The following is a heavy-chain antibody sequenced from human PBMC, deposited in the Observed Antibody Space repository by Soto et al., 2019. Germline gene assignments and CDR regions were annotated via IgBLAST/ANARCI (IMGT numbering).Heavy chain of an antibody. J-gene: IGHJ4*02. CDR1: GDTFTGYY. Sequence: GASVKVSCKASGDTFTGYYMHWVRQAPGQGLEWMGWINPNSGGTNYAQKFQGRVTMTRDTSISTAYMEMRRLRSDDAAVYYCARARNNKIFDYWGQGTLVTVSS. V-gene: IGHV1-2*02. CDR3: ARARNNKIFDY. CDR2: INPNSGGT.